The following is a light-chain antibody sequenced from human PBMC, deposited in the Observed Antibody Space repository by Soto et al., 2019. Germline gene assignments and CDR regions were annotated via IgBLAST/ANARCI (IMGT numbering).Light chain of an antibody. CDR2: DVS. V-gene: IGLV2-11*01. J-gene: IGLJ3*02. CDR3: CSYAGSHSWV. CDR1: SSDVGGYNY. Sequence: QSALTQPRSVSGSPGQSVTISCTGTSSDVGGYNYVSWYQQHPGKAPKLMIFDVSKWPSGVPDRFSGSKSSNTASLTISGLQAEDEADYYCCSYAGSHSWVFGGGTKLTVL.